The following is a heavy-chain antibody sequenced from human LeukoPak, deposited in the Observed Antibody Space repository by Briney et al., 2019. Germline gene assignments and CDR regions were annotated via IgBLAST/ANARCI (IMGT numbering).Heavy chain of an antibody. CDR2: IYYSGST. V-gene: IGHV4-59*08. D-gene: IGHD6-13*01. J-gene: IGHJ6*03. CDR1: GVSISSYY. CDR3: ARRFGAADNHNYYYYMDV. Sequence: SETLSLTCTVSGVSISSYYWTWIRQPPRKGLEWIGNIYYSGSTNFNPSLKSRVTISVDTSKNQISLRLSSVTAADTAVYYCARRFGAADNHNYYYYMDVWGKGTTVTVSS.